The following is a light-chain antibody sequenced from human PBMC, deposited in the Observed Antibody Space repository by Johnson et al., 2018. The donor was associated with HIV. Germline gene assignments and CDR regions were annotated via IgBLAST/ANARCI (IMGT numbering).Light chain of an antibody. CDR2: EAN. V-gene: IGLV1-51*02. CDR1: VSNTESYF. J-gene: IGLJ1*01. CDR3: GIWDASLSPLYV. Sequence: QSVLTQPPSVSAAPGQTVNISCSGNVSNTESYFVSWYQQLPGAAPTLLIYEANKRPSGIPDRFSGSKSGATATLGITGLQTGDEADYYCGIWDASLSPLYVFGTGTTITVL.